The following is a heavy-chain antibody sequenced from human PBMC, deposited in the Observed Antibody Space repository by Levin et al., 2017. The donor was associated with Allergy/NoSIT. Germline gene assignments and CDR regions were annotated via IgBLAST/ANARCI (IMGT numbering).Heavy chain of an antibody. V-gene: IGHV1-46*03. CDR1: GYIFTTYY. D-gene: IGHD1-1*01. Sequence: ASVKVSCKASGYIFTTYYIHWVRQAPGQGLEWMGIINPSDSTKRYAQKFQGRLSMTRDTSRSTDYMELSNLRSEDTALYYCTYTLNDNWFDPWGQGTLVTVSS. CDR2: INPSDSTK. J-gene: IGHJ5*02. CDR3: TYTLNDNWFDP.